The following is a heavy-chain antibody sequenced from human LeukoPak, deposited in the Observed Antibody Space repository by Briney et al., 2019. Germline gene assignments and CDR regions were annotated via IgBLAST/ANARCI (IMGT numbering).Heavy chain of an antibody. CDR3: ARDRTDYYYGSGIPLPYY. D-gene: IGHD3-10*01. CDR1: GYTFTSYG. J-gene: IGHJ4*02. V-gene: IGHV1-18*01. Sequence: ASVKVSCKASGYTFTSYGISWVRQAPGQGLEWMGWISAYNGNTNYAQKFQGRVTMTTDTSTSTAYMELRSLRSDDTAVYYCARDRTDYYYGSGIPLPYYWGQGTLVTVSS. CDR2: ISAYNGNT.